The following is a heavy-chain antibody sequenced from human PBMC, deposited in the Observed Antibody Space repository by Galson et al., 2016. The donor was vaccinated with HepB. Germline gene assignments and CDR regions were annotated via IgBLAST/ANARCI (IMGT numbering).Heavy chain of an antibody. Sequence: SLRLSCAASGFTFRYYAMHWVRQAPGRGLEWVSVIGTADNTYYAASVTGRFTISREDAKNSFYLQMNSLRAGDTAVYYLARDGGYIGYDAYGLDVWGRGTTVTVSS. CDR3: ARDGGYIGYDAYGLDV. D-gene: IGHD5-12*01. J-gene: IGHJ6*04. CDR2: IGTADNT. CDR1: GFTFRYYA. V-gene: IGHV3-13*01.